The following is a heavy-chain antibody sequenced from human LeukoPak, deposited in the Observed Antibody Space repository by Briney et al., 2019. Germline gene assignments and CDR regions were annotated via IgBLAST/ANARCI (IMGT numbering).Heavy chain of an antibody. Sequence: SETLSLTCAVYGGSFSGYYWSWIRQPPGKGLEWIGEINHSGSTNYNPSLKSRVTISVDTSKNQFSLKLSSVTAADTAVYYCARHRPDFWSGYRLEDWGQGTLVTVSS. V-gene: IGHV4-34*01. J-gene: IGHJ4*02. D-gene: IGHD3-3*01. CDR1: GGSFSGYY. CDR2: INHSGST. CDR3: ARHRPDFWSGYRLED.